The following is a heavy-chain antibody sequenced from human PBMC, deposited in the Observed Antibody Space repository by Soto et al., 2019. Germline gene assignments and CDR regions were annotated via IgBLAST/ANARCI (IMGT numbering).Heavy chain of an antibody. J-gene: IGHJ4*02. CDR2: ISSSSSYT. CDR3: TTDWDYDFWSGYFGY. D-gene: IGHD3-3*01. V-gene: IGHV3-11*05. Sequence: PGGSLRLSCAASGFTFSDYYMSWIRQAPGKGLEWVSYISSSSSYTNYADSVKGRFTISRDNAKNSLYLQMNSLKTEDTAVYYCTTDWDYDFWSGYFGYWGQGTLVTVSS. CDR1: GFTFSDYY.